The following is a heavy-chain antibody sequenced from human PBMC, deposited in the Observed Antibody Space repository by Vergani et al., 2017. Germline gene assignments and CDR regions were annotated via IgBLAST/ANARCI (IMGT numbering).Heavy chain of an antibody. J-gene: IGHJ5*02. CDR2: ISYDGSHK. V-gene: IGHV3-30-3*01. CDR3: ARDRLLWFGEGNWFDP. D-gene: IGHD3-10*01. Sequence: QVQLVESGGGVVQPGRSLRLSCAASGFTFSSYAMHWVRQAPGKGLEWVAVISYDGSHKYYADSVKGRFTISRDNSKNTLYLQMNSLRAEDTAVYYCARDRLLWFGEGNWFDPWGQGTLVTVSS. CDR1: GFTFSSYA.